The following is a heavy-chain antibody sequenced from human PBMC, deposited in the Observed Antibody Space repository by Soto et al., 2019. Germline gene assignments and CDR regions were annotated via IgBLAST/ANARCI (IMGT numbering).Heavy chain of an antibody. V-gene: IGHV2-5*02. CDR2: IYWDDDK. J-gene: IGHJ4*02. CDR1: GFSLSTSDVG. Sequence: GSGPTLVNPTQTLTLTCTFSGFSLSTSDVGVGWIRQPPGKALEWLAIIYWDDDKRYSPSLKSRLTITKDTSKNQVVLTVTNMDPVDTATYDCAHSKYSRSSFDYWGQGTLVTVSS. D-gene: IGHD6-6*01. CDR3: AHSKYSRSSFDY.